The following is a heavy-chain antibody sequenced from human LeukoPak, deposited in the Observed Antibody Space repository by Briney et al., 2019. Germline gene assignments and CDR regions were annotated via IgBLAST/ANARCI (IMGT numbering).Heavy chain of an antibody. CDR3: ARGAHKRDDYGGFFDY. J-gene: IGHJ4*02. V-gene: IGHV3-30*04. CDR1: AFIFSNYA. Sequence: GGSLRLSCAASAFIFSNYAMHWVRQAPGQGLEWAAVISYDGSNKYYADSVKGRFTISRDNSKNTLYLQMTSLRAEDTAVYYCARGAHKRDDYGGFFDYWGQGTLVTVSS. D-gene: IGHD4-23*01. CDR2: ISYDGSNK.